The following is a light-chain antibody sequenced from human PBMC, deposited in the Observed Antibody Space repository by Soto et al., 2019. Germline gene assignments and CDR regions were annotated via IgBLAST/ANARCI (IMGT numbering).Light chain of an antibody. V-gene: IGKV3-15*01. J-gene: IGKJ1*01. CDR3: QQYNNWPQT. CDR2: GAS. CDR1: QTINNN. Sequence: VMTQAPATLSVSPGERATLSCRASQTINNNVAWYQLKDGQVPRLLIYGASTRATDVPARFSGSGSGTEFTLTISSLQSEDFAEYHCQQYNNWPQTFGQGPRWISN.